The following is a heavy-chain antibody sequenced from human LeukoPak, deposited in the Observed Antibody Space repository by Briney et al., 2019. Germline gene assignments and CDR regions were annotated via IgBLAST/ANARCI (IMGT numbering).Heavy chain of an antibody. V-gene: IGHV1-24*01. Sequence: WASVKVSCKVSGYTLTESSMHWVRQAPGKGLEWMGGFDPEDGETIYAQKFQGRVTMTEDTSTDTAYMELSSLRSEDTAVYYCATDKYCGGDCFWYFDLWGRGTLVTVSS. J-gene: IGHJ2*01. CDR1: GYTLTESS. CDR3: ATDKYCGGDCFWYFDL. CDR2: FDPEDGET. D-gene: IGHD2-21*02.